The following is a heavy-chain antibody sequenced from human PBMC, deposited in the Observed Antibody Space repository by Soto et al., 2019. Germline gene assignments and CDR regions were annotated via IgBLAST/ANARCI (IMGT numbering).Heavy chain of an antibody. CDR2: IYYSGST. V-gene: IGHV4-59*01. J-gene: IGHJ4*02. CDR1: GGSISSYY. D-gene: IGHD3-16*01. Sequence: PSEALSLTCTVSGGSISSYYWSWIREPPGKGLGWVGDIYYSGSTNYNPSLASRVTISVDTSKNQFSLKLSSVTAADTAVYYCARGRTYYDYIWGSPTPPFFDYWXQGTLVTGSS. CDR3: ARGRTYYDYIWGSPTPPFFDY.